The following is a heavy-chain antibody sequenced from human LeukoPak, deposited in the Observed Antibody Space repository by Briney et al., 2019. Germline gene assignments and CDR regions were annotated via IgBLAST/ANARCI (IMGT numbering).Heavy chain of an antibody. CDR3: ARDGAVDILTGYGAFDM. CDR2: ASNSGSA. Sequence: SESRSLTWIVSGASISKSPYYWARLRQPPGKGLEWIGLASNSGSAYYNASLNSRVTISLDTSRNQFSLKLSSVTAADTAVYYCARDGAVDILTGYGAFDMWGQGTMVTVSS. CDR1: GASISKSPYY. D-gene: IGHD3-9*01. V-gene: IGHV4-39*07. J-gene: IGHJ3*02.